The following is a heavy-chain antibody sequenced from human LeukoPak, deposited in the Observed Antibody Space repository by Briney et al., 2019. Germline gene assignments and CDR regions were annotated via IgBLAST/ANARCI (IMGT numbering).Heavy chain of an antibody. D-gene: IGHD5-18*01. CDR2: ISSSTI. V-gene: IGHV3-48*01. CDR3: ARAMSYGLGLDV. J-gene: IGHJ6*02. CDR1: GFTFSSYS. Sequence: GGSLRLSCAASGFTFSSYSMNWVRQAPGKGLEWVSYISSSTIYYADSVKGRFTISRDNAKNSLYLQMNSLRAEDTAVYYCARAMSYGLGLDVWGQGTTVTVSS.